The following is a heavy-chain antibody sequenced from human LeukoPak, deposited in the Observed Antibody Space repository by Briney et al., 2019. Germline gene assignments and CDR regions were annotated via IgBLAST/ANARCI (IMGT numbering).Heavy chain of an antibody. J-gene: IGHJ4*02. CDR3: ARVPYVLRFLEFDY. D-gene: IGHD3-3*01. Sequence: ASVKVSCKASGYTFTGYYMHWVRQAPGQGLEWMGWINPNSGGTKHAQKFQGRVTMTRDTSTSTAYMELSRLRSDDTAVYYCARVPYVLRFLEFDYWGQGTLVTVSS. V-gene: IGHV1-2*02. CDR1: GYTFTGYY. CDR2: INPNSGGT.